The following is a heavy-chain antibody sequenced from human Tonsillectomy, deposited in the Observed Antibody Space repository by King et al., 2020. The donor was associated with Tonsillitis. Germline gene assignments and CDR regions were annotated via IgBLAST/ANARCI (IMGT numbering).Heavy chain of an antibody. CDR2: SYTSGST. D-gene: IGHD2-15*01. J-gene: IGHJ4*02. V-gene: IGHV4-61*02. Sequence: QLQESGPGLVKPSQTLSLTCTVSGGSISSGSYYWSWIRQPAGKGLEWIGRSYTSGSTNYNPSLKSRVTMSVDTSKNQFSLKLSSVTAADTAVYYCAGDSGGFFDYWGQGTLVTVSS. CDR3: AGDSGGFFDY. CDR1: GGSISSGSYY.